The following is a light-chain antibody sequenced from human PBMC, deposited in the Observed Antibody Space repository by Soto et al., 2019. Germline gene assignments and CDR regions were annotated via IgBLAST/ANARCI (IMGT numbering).Light chain of an antibody. CDR2: GES. CDR1: QSVSNSY. Sequence: IVLTQSPGTLSLSPGERATLSCRASQSVSNSYFAWYQQKPGQAPRLLIYGESSRATGIPDRFSGSGSGTDFTITITRLQAEDFVVYYYQQYGTSPRTFGQGTKVEIK. V-gene: IGKV3-20*01. CDR3: QQYGTSPRT. J-gene: IGKJ1*01.